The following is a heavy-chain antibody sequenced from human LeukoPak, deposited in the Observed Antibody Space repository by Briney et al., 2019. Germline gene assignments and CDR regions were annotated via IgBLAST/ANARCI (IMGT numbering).Heavy chain of an antibody. CDR1: GGTFSSYA. CDR2: IIPILGIA. Sequence: AASVKVSCKASGGTFSSYAISWVRQAPGQGLEWMGRIIPILGIANYAQKFQGRVTITADKSTSTAYMELSSLRSDDTAVYYCARVAPSYYDFWSGYNYWGQGTLVTVSS. D-gene: IGHD3-3*01. J-gene: IGHJ4*02. V-gene: IGHV1-69*04. CDR3: ARVAPSYYDFWSGYNY.